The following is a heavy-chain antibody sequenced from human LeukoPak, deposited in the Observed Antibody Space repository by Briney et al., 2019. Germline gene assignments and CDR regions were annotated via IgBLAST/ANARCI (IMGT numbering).Heavy chain of an antibody. Sequence: GTSLRLSCAASGFTFSSYSMNWVRQAPGKGLEWVSSISSSSSYIYYADSVKGRFTISRDNAKNSLYLQMNSLRAEDTAVYYCARGSDVLRYLDYWGQGTLVTVSS. J-gene: IGHJ4*02. CDR2: ISSSSSYI. D-gene: IGHD3-9*01. CDR1: GFTFSSYS. CDR3: ARGSDVLRYLDY. V-gene: IGHV3-21*01.